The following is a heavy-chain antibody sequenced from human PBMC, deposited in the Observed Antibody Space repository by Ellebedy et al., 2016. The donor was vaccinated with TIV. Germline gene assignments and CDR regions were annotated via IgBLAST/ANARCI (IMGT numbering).Heavy chain of an antibody. D-gene: IGHD2-21*01. J-gene: IGHJ4*02. CDR3: AKDTAPYFGAFDY. Sequence: GESLKISCAVSGFTFSNYAMSWVRRAPGKGLEWVSGISNSGFSTYYADSVKARFTISRDDSRNTIYLHLTNLTAEDTATYFCAKDTAPYFGAFDYWGQGALVTVSS. CDR1: GFTFSNYA. V-gene: IGHV3-23*01. CDR2: ISNSGFST.